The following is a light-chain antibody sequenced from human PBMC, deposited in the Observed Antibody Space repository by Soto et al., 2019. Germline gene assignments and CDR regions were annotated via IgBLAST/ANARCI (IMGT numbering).Light chain of an antibody. V-gene: IGKV3-15*01. J-gene: IGKJ4*01. Sequence: EIVMTQSPATLSVSPGERATLSCRASQSVSSNLAWYQQKPGQAPRLLIYGASTRATGISARFSGSGSGTDFTLTISSLQSEDFAVYYCQEYNKSPPLTFGGGTKVEIK. CDR3: QEYNKSPPLT. CDR2: GAS. CDR1: QSVSSN.